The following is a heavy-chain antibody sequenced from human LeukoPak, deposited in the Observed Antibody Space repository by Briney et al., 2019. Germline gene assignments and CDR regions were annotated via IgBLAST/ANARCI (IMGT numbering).Heavy chain of an antibody. V-gene: IGHV1-18*01. J-gene: IGHJ4*02. CDR3: ARDISSSPRGLDY. Sequence: ASVKVSCKASGYTFTSYGINWVRQAPGQGLEWMGWISTYNGYTNYAQNLQGRVTMTRDTSKNTVYMELSSLRSEDTAIYYCARDISSSPRGLDYWGQGTLVTVSS. D-gene: IGHD6-6*01. CDR1: GYTFTSYG. CDR2: ISTYNGYT.